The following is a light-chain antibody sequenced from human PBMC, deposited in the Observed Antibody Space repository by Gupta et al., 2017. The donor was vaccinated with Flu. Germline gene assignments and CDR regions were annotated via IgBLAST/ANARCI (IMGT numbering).Light chain of an antibody. V-gene: IGKV4-1*01. Sequence: SLGEMATINCKSSQSILKSSNNRNYIAWYQQKPGQPPKLLTYWASTRETGVPDRFTGSGSGADFTLIISSLQAEDVAVYYSQQDYSFPLTFGGGTKVEIK. CDR2: WAS. CDR1: QSILKSSNNRNY. J-gene: IGKJ4*01. CDR3: QQDYSFPLT.